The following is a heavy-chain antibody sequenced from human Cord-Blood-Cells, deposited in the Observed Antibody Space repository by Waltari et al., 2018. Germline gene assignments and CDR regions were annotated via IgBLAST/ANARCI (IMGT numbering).Heavy chain of an antibody. CDR3: ARGPPYSSGWYRDAFDY. D-gene: IGHD6-19*01. V-gene: IGHV1-69*06. CDR1: GGTFSSYA. Sequence: QVQLVQSGAEVKKPGSSVKVSCKASGGTFSSYAIRWVRQAPGQGLEWMGVIIPIFGTANYAQKFQGRVTITADKSTSTAYMELSSLRSEDTAVYYCARGPPYSSGWYRDAFDYWGQGTLVTVSS. J-gene: IGHJ4*02. CDR2: IIPIFGTA.